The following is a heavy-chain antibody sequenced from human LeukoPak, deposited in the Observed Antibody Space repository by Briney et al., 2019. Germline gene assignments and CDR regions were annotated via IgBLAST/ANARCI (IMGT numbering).Heavy chain of an antibody. CDR2: IVPIFGTA. CDR1: GGTFSRYA. J-gene: IGHJ5*02. D-gene: IGHD2-2*01. Sequence: RWASVKVSCKASGGTFSRYAVSWVRQAPGQGLEWMGGIVPIFGTANYAQKFQGRVTITADESTGTAYMDLSSLRYEDTAVYYCARVVNPTYCSSPRCYWKGWFDPWGQGTLVTVSS. CDR3: ARVVNPTYCSSPRCYWKGWFDP. V-gene: IGHV1-69*01.